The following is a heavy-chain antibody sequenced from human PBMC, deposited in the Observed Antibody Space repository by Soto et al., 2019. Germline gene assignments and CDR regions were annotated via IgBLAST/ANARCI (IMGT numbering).Heavy chain of an antibody. Sequence: ASVKVSCKASGYTFTSYAMHWVRQAPGQRLERKGWINSANGNTKYSQKFQGRATITRDTSASTAYMELSSLRSEDTAVYFCARGSSDWLPYFDYWGQGSLVTVSS. D-gene: IGHD3-9*01. J-gene: IGHJ4*02. CDR1: GYTFTSYA. V-gene: IGHV1-3*01. CDR3: ARGSSDWLPYFDY. CDR2: INSANGNT.